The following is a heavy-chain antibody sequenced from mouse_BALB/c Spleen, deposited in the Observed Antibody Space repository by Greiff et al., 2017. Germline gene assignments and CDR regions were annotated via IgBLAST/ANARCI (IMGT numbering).Heavy chain of an antibody. CDR1: GFTFSDYY. J-gene: IGHJ2*01. D-gene: IGHD1-1*01. V-gene: IGHV5-4*02. Sequence: EVKLMESGGGLVKPGGSLKLSCAASGFTFSDYYMYWVRQTPEKRLEWVATISDGGSYTYYPDSVKGRCTISRDNAKNNLYLQMSSLKSEDTAMYYCARLSVVAPFDYWGQGTTLTVSS. CDR3: ARLSVVAPFDY. CDR2: ISDGGSYT.